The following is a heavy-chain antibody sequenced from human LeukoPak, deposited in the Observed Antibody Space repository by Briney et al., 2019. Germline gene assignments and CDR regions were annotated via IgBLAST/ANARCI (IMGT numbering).Heavy chain of an antibody. CDR1: GYTLTELS. Sequence: ASVKVSCKVSGYTLTELSMHWVRQAPGKGLEWMGGFDPEDGETIYAQKFQGRVTITADESTSTAYMELSSLGSEDTAVYYCARGPDTAMVKGRYYFDYWGQGTLVTVSS. J-gene: IGHJ4*02. V-gene: IGHV1-24*01. CDR3: ARGPDTAMVKGRYYFDY. CDR2: FDPEDGET. D-gene: IGHD5-18*01.